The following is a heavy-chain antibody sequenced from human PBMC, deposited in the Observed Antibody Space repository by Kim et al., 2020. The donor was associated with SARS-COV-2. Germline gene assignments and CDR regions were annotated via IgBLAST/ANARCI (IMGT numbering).Heavy chain of an antibody. D-gene: IGHD4-17*01. J-gene: IGHJ6*02. V-gene: IGHV3-30*07. Sequence: SVEGRFTISRDNSKNTLYLQMNSLRAEDTSVYYCARTYGDSDSFYYGLGVWGQGTTVTVSS. CDR3: ARTYGDSDSFYYGLGV.